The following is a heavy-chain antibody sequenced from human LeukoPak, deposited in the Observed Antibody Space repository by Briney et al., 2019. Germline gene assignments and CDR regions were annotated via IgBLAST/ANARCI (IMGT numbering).Heavy chain of an antibody. J-gene: IGHJ3*02. V-gene: IGHV3-23*01. CDR2: ISGTGIGT. Sequence: PGGSLRLSCAASGFTFSSYAMHWVRQAPGKGLEWVSGISGTGIGTYYADSVKGRFTISRDNSKNTLYLQMNSLRAEDTAIYYCAKKWRAFDIWGQGTMVTVSS. D-gene: IGHD5-12*01. CDR3: AKKWRAFDI. CDR1: GFTFSSYA.